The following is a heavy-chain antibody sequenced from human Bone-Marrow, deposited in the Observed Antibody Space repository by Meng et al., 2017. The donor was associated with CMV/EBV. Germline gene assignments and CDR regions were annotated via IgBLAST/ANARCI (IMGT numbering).Heavy chain of an antibody. CDR3: ARGPGPGGYQGDFRGGMDV. V-gene: IGHV3-48*03. D-gene: IGHD3-10*01. J-gene: IGHJ6*02. CDR2: ISSSGSTI. CDR1: GFTFSSYE. Sequence: GESLKISCAASGFTFSSYEMNWVRQAPGKGLEWVSYISSSGSTIYYADSVKGRFTISRDNAKNSLYRQMNSLRAEDTAVYYCARGPGPGGYQGDFRGGMDVWGQGTTVTVSS.